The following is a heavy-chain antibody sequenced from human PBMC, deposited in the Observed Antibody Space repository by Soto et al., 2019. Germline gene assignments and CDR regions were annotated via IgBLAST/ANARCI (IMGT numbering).Heavy chain of an antibody. V-gene: IGHV4-59*08. CDR3: ARSLVGATLPFGY. D-gene: IGHD1-26*01. CDR1: GGSISSYY. Sequence: SETLCLTYTVSGGSISSYYWSWIRQPPGKGLEWIGYIYYSGSTNYNPSFKSRVTISVDTSKNQFSLKLSSVTAADTAVYYCARSLVGATLPFGYWGQGTLVTVSS. CDR2: IYYSGST. J-gene: IGHJ4*02.